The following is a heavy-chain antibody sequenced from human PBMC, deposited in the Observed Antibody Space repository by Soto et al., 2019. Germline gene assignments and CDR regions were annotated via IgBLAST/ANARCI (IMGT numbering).Heavy chain of an antibody. CDR2: ISRDGSNK. CDR3: ARPYIDMANWFDP. Sequence: QVQLVESGGGVVQPGRSLRLSCVASGFSISTYGMHWVRQAPGKGLEWVAVISRDGSNKLYADSVKGRFSISRDNTKNTLYLQVSSLRVEDTAVYYCARPYIDMANWFDPWGQGTQVTVSS. V-gene: IGHV3-30*03. CDR1: GFSISTYG. J-gene: IGHJ5*02. D-gene: IGHD1-20*01.